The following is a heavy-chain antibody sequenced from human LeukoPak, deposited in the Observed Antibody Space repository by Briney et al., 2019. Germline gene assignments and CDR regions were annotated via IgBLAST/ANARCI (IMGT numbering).Heavy chain of an antibody. CDR1: GGTFSSYA. J-gene: IGHJ4*02. D-gene: IGHD1-1*01. CDR2: IIPIFGTA. CDR3: ARGPELERFDY. V-gene: IGHV1-69*05. Sequence: ASVKVSCKASGGTFSSYAINWVRQAPGQGLEWMGGIIPIFGTANYAQKFQGRVTITTDESTSTAYMELSSLRSEDTAVYYCARGPELERFDYWGQGTLVTVSS.